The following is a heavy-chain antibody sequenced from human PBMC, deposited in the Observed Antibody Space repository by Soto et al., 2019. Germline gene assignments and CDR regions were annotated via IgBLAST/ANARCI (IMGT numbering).Heavy chain of an antibody. Sequence: SETLSLTCTVSGGSISSYYWSWIRQPPGKGLEWIGYIYYSGSTNYNPSLKSRVTISVDTSKNQFSLKLSSVTAADTAVYYCARSGYSRKYNWFDPWGQGTLVTVSS. CDR2: IYYSGST. CDR1: GGSISSYY. V-gene: IGHV4-59*01. J-gene: IGHJ5*02. D-gene: IGHD6-13*01. CDR3: ARSGYSRKYNWFDP.